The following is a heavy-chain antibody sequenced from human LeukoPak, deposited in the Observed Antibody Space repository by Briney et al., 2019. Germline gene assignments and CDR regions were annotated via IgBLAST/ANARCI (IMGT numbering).Heavy chain of an antibody. J-gene: IGHJ6*04. D-gene: IGHD3-16*01. CDR1: GASINSGDYC. CDR2: IYSSGRA. Sequence: PSQTLSLTCTVSGASINSGDYCWTWIRQPPGKGLGWIGNIYSSGRAYYSPSLKSRITISLDTSKNQFSLKLTSVTAADTAVYFCARDGGLYDLDVWGKGTTVIVSS. V-gene: IGHV4-30-4*01. CDR3: ARDGGLYDLDV.